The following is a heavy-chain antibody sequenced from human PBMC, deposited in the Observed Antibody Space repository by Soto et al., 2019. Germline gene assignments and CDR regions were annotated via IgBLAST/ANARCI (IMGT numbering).Heavy chain of an antibody. CDR1: GGSISSYY. CDR2: IHSSRST. CDR3: ARVGNEGYSYGQNDAFDV. Sequence: SETLSLTCTVSGGSISSYYWSCIRQPPGKGLEGIGYIHSSRSTNCSPSLKSRVTISVDTSKNHFSLKLSSVTAADTAVYYCARVGNEGYSYGQNDAFDVWGQGTMVT. D-gene: IGHD5-18*01. V-gene: IGHV4-59*01. J-gene: IGHJ3*01.